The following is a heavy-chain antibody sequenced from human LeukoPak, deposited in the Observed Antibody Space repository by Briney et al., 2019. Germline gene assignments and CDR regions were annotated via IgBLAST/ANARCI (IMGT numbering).Heavy chain of an antibody. D-gene: IGHD5-18*01. CDR3: ASSVDTAMVRPFDY. J-gene: IGHJ4*02. CDR1: GGTFSSYA. Sequence: SVKVSCKASGGTFSSYATSWVRQAPGQGLEWMGGIIPIFGTANYAQKFQGRVTITTDESTSTAYMELSSLRSEDTAVYYCASSVDTAMVRPFDYRGQGTLVTVSS. V-gene: IGHV1-69*05. CDR2: IIPIFGTA.